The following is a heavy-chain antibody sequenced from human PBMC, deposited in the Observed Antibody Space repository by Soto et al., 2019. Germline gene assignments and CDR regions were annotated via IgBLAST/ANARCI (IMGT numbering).Heavy chain of an antibody. CDR3: ARGLAYAEGADY. CDR1: RFTFSSYA. J-gene: IGHJ4*02. V-gene: IGHV3-30-3*01. CDR2: ISYDGSNK. Sequence: QVQLVESGGGVVQPGRSLRLSCAASRFTFSSYAMHWVRQAPGKGLEWVAVISYDGSNKYYADSVKGRFTISRDNSKNTLYLQMNSLRAEDTAVYYCARGLAYAEGADYWGQGTLVTVSS. D-gene: IGHD3-16*01.